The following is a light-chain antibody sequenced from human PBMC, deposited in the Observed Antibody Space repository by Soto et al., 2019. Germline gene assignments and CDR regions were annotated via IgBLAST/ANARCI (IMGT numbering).Light chain of an antibody. CDR2: DVS. CDR1: SSDVGGYNY. J-gene: IGLJ2*01. CDR3: SSYTSSSTLDVV. V-gene: IGLV2-14*01. Sequence: QSALTQPASVSGSPGQSITISCTGTSSDVGGYNYVSWYQQHPGKAPKLIIYDVSNRPSGVSNRFSGSKSGNTASLTISGLQVEDEADYYCSSYTSSSTLDVVFGGGTKLTVL.